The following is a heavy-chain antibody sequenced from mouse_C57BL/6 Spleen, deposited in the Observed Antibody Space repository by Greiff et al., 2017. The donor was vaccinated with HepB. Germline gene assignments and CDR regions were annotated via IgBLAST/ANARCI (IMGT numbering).Heavy chain of an antibody. J-gene: IGHJ2*01. D-gene: IGHD1-1*01. CDR2: LLPGSGST. Sequence: QVHVKQSGAELMKPGASVKLSCKATGYPFTGYWIEWVKQRPGHGLEWFGELLPGSGSTNYNEKFTGKATFTAATSSHPAYMQLSSLTTEDSAIYYCARSDYGSSYDYWGQGTTLPVSS. CDR1: GYPFTGYW. CDR3: ARSDYGSSYDY. V-gene: IGHV1-9*01.